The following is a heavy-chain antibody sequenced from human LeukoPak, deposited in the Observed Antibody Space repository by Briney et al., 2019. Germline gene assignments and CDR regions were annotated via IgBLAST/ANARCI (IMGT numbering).Heavy chain of an antibody. Sequence: GGSLRLSCAASGFTFSSYGMHWIRQAPGKGLEWVAFIRYDGSNKYYADSVKGRFTISRDNSKNTLYLQMNSLRAEDTAVYYCARDGLYCSSTSCILVFRDDAFDIWGQGTMVTVSS. CDR2: IRYDGSNK. CDR3: ARDGLYCSSTSCILVFRDDAFDI. V-gene: IGHV3-30*02. D-gene: IGHD2-2*01. CDR1: GFTFSSYG. J-gene: IGHJ3*02.